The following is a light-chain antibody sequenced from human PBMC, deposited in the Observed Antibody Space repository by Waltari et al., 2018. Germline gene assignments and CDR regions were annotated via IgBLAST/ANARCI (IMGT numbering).Light chain of an antibody. CDR2: YNN. CDR1: NLGSKT. CDR3: QLWDSSSDQLV. J-gene: IGLJ2*01. V-gene: IGLV3-21*04. Sequence: SYVVTQSPSVSVAPGETARITCGGNNLGSKTVHWYQQKTGQAPKLVMYYNNDRPSGIPERFSGSNSGSTATLTISRVEAGDEADYYCQLWDSSSDQLVFGGGTKLTVL.